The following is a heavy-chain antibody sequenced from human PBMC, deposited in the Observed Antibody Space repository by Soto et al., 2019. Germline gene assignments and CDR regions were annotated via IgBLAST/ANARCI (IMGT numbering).Heavy chain of an antibody. CDR2: TYYRSKWYY. V-gene: IGHV6-1*01. D-gene: IGHD6-13*01. CDR3: ARGSYTSTWY. Sequence: SQTLSLTCAISGDSLPSNTAAWSWIRQSPSRGLEWLGRTYYRSKWYYDYAASVTSRMTINPDTSKNQFSLQLNSVTPEDTAVYYCARGSYTSTWYWGQGTLVTVSS. J-gene: IGHJ4*02. CDR1: GDSLPSNTAA.